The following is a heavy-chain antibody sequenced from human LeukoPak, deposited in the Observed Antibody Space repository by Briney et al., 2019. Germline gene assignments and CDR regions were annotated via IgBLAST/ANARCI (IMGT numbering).Heavy chain of an antibody. D-gene: IGHD1-26*01. V-gene: IGHV3-23*01. CDR1: GFTFSSYA. CDR2: ISGSGGST. CDR3: ARKGDTTRYYYYYMDV. Sequence: PGGSLRLSCAASGFTFSSYAMSWVRQAPGKGLEWVSAISGSGGSTYYADSVKGRFTISRDNSKNTLYLQMNSLRAEDTAVYYCARKGDTTRYYYYYMDVWGKGTTVTVSS. J-gene: IGHJ6*03.